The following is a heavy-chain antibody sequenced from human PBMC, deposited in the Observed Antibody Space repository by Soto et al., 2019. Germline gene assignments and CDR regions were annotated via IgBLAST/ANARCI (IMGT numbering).Heavy chain of an antibody. J-gene: IGHJ3*02. CDR1: GFTFSRYW. D-gene: IGHD5-18*01. Sequence: GGSLRLSCAASGFTFSRYWMNWFRQAPGKGLEWVANIKQDGTEKNYVDSVKGRFTISRDNAKNSLYLQMDSLRAEDTAVYFCARGDTPMITGMDSFDIWGQGTLVTVS. V-gene: IGHV3-7*01. CDR2: IKQDGTEK. CDR3: ARGDTPMITGMDSFDI.